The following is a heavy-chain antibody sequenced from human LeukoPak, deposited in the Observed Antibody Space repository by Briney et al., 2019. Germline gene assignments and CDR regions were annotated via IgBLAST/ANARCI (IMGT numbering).Heavy chain of an antibody. CDR1: GFTFSSYG. CDR3: AKDPLRNTAMVLGGMDV. Sequence: GGSLRLSCAASGFTFSSYGMHWVRQAPGKGLEWVAFIRYDGSNKYYADSVKGRFTISRDNSKNTLYLQMNSLRAEDTAVYYCAKDPLRNTAMVLGGMDVWGQGTTVTVSS. CDR2: IRYDGSNK. V-gene: IGHV3-30*02. J-gene: IGHJ6*02. D-gene: IGHD5-18*01.